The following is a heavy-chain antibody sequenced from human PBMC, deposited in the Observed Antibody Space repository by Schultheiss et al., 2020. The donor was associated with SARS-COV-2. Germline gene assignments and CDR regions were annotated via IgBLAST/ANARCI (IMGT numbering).Heavy chain of an antibody. CDR1: GGSISSGGYS. J-gene: IGHJ4*02. Sequence: SQTLSLTCAVSGGSISSGGYSWSWIRQPPGKGLEWIGEINHSGSTNYNPSLKSRVTISVDTSKNQFSLKLSSVTAADTAVYYCARAGWFGELRHDYWGQGALVTVSS. CDR2: INHSGST. D-gene: IGHD3-10*01. CDR3: ARAGWFGELRHDY. V-gene: IGHV4-30-2*01.